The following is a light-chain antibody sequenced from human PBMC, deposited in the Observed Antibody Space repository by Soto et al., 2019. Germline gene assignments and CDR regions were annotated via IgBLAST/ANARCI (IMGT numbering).Light chain of an antibody. J-gene: IGLJ1*01. CDR2: GNT. CDR3: QSYDSSLSSYV. V-gene: IGLV1-40*01. CDR1: SSNIGAGYD. Sequence: QSVLTQPPSVSGAPGQRVSISCTGSSSNIGAGYDVHWYQQLPGTPPKLLIFGNTNRPSGVPDRFSGSRSGLAITGLQAEDEADYYCQSYDSSLSSYVFGAGTKLTVL.